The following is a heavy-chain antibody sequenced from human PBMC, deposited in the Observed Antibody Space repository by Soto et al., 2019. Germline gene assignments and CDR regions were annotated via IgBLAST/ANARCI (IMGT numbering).Heavy chain of an antibody. CDR3: ATEWSGGCRDVNPDKYYGIGV. D-gene: IGHD3-3*01. CDR2: IYYSGDT. V-gene: IGHV4-31*03. Sequence: SATLSLTCTVTGCSIISGSFYWTWIRQHPGKGLEFIGYIYYSGDTYYNPSLRSRVIISLDTSKNQFSLRLNSVTAADTAVYYCATEWSGGCRDVNPDKYYGIGVWGQGTKVPVSS. CDR1: GCSIISGSFY. J-gene: IGHJ6*02.